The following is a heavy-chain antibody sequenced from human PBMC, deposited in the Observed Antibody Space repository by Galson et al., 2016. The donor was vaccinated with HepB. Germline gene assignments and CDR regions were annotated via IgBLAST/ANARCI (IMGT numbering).Heavy chain of an antibody. Sequence: SLRLSCAASGFTFSSYGIHWVRQAPGKGLEWVAVIWYDGSNKYYADSVKGRFTISRDNSKNTLYLQMNSLRAEDTAVYYCARDYYGSGSYYPDPMDVWGKGTTVTVSS. CDR3: ARDYYGSGSYYPDPMDV. CDR2: IWYDGSNK. J-gene: IGHJ6*04. V-gene: IGHV3-33*01. D-gene: IGHD3-10*01. CDR1: GFTFSSYG.